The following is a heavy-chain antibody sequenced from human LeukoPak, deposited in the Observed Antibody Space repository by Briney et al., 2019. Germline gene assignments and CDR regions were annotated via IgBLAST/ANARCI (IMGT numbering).Heavy chain of an antibody. CDR3: ARVGHIAAADY. D-gene: IGHD6-13*01. CDR1: GYSISSGYY. V-gene: IGHV3-21*01. Sequence: PSETLSLTXAVSGYSISSGYYWGWIRKPPGKGLERDSSISSSSSYIYYADSVKGRFTISRDNAKNSLYLQMNSLRAEDTAVYYCARVGHIAAADYWGQGTLVTVSS. CDR2: ISSSSSYI. J-gene: IGHJ4*02.